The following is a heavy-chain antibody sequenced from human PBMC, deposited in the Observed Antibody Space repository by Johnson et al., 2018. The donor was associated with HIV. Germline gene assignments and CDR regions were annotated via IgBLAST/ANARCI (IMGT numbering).Heavy chain of an antibody. CDR1: GFTFSSYA. CDR3: TRATYSNSKAHAFDI. V-gene: IGHV3-74*02. Sequence: VQLVESGGGVVQPGRSLRLSCAASGFTFSSYAMHWVRQAPGKGLEWVSRINSDGSSTTYADSVKGRFTISRDNAKNTLYLQMNSLRAEDTAVYYCTRATYSNSKAHAFDIWGQGTMVTVSS. D-gene: IGHD6-6*01. CDR2: INSDGSST. J-gene: IGHJ3*02.